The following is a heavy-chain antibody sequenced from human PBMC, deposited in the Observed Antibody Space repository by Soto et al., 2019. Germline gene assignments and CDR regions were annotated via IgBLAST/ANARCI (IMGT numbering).Heavy chain of an antibody. CDR1: GCSISSSSYY. CDR2: IYYSGSI. J-gene: IGHJ4*02. D-gene: IGHD6-25*01. Sequence: PSETLSLTCTVSGCSISSSSYYWGWIRQPPGKGLEWIGSIYYSGSIYYNPSLKSRVTISVDRSKNQFSLKLSSVTAADTAVYYCARFRIAAGDYWGQGTLVTASS. V-gene: IGHV4-39*01. CDR3: ARFRIAAGDY.